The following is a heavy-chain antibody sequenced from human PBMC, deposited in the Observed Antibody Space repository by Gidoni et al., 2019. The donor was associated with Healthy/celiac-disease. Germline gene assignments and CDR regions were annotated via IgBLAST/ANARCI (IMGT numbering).Heavy chain of an antibody. CDR1: GFTVSSYS. CDR3: ARAAGWELRPSAFDI. CDR2: ISSSSSTI. V-gene: IGHV3-48*01. D-gene: IGHD1-26*01. J-gene: IGHJ3*02. Sequence: EVQLVESGGGLVQPGGSRRHSCAASGFTVSSYSMNWVRQAPGKGLEWVSYISSSSSTIYYAASVKGRFTISRDNAKNSLYLQMNSLRAEDTAVYYCARAAGWELRPSAFDIWGQGTMVTVSS.